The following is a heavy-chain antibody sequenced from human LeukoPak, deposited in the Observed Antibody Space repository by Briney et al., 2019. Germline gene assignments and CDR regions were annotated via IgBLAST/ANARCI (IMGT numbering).Heavy chain of an antibody. V-gene: IGHV1-69*13. D-gene: IGHD2-15*01. CDR3: AKAATERPEDLHWYFDL. Sequence: SVKVSCKASGGTFSSYAISWVRQAPGQGLEWMGGIIPIFGTANYAQKFQGRVTITADESTSTAYMELSSLRSEDTAVDYCAKAATERPEDLHWYFDLWGRGTLVTVSS. J-gene: IGHJ2*01. CDR2: IIPIFGTA. CDR1: GGTFSSYA.